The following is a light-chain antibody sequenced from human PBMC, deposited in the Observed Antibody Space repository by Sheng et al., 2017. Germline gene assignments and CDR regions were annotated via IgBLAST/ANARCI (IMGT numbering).Light chain of an antibody. CDR3: QQYGTSPPLT. CDR2: GAS. V-gene: IGKV3-20*01. CDR1: ESVRSN. J-gene: IGKJ4*01. Sequence: ETVLTQSPGTLSLSPGERATLSCRASESVRSNVAWYQQKPGQAPRLLIYGASSRATGIPDRFSGSGSGTDFTLTISRLEPEDFAVYYCQQYGTSPPLTFGGGTKVEIK.